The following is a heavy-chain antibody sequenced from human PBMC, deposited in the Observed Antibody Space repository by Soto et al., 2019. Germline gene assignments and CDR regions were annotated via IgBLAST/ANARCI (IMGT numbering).Heavy chain of an antibody. D-gene: IGHD2-15*01. CDR2: ISSSSSNI. CDR1: GFTFSSYS. V-gene: IGHV3-48*01. CDR3: GRDQRVRSCQSFDY. J-gene: IGHJ4*02. Sequence: EVQLVESGGGLVQPGGSLRLSCAASGFTFSSYSMNWVRQAPGKGLEWVSYISSSSSNIYYADSVKGRFTISRDNAKNSLYLQMHSLIAEDTAVYYCGRDQRVRSCQSFDYWGQGTLVTVSS.